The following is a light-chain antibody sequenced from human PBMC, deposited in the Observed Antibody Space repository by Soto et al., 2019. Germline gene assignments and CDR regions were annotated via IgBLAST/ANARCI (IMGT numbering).Light chain of an antibody. CDR3: SSFTSRSSLI. V-gene: IGLV2-14*01. CDR2: EVR. Sequence: QAVVTQPASVSGSPGQSITIFCAGTMRDIGAYNLVSWYQQHPGRAPQLIIYEVRNRPSGSSFRFSGSKSGNTASLTISGLQAEDEADYYCSSFTSRSSLIFGGGTQLTVL. CDR1: MRDIGAYNL. J-gene: IGLJ7*01.